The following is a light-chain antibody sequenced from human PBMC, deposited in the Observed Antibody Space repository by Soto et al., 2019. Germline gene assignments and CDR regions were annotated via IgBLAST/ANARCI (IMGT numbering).Light chain of an antibody. CDR1: QSVSSD. CDR2: GAS. Sequence: EIVMTQSPATLSVSPGERATLSCRASQSVSSDLAWYQHKPGQAPRLLIYGASTRATGIPARFSGRGSGTEFTLTISSLQSVDFAVYYCQQYDNWPQTFGQGPNVEIK. V-gene: IGKV3-15*01. CDR3: QQYDNWPQT. J-gene: IGKJ1*01.